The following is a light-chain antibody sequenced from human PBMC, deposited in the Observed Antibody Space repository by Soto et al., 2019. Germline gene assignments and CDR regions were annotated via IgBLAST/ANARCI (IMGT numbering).Light chain of an antibody. Sequence: EIVLTQSPGTLSLSPGERATLSCRASQSVSNNYLAWYQQKPGQAPRLLIFGASSRATGIPDRFSGTGSATDFTLTISSLEPEDFAVYYFQQYCSSPKTFGQGTKVEIK. CDR3: QQYCSSPKT. CDR1: QSVSNNY. V-gene: IGKV3-20*01. CDR2: GAS. J-gene: IGKJ1*01.